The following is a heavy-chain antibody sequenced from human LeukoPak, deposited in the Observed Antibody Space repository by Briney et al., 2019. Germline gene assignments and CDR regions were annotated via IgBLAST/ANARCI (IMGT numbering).Heavy chain of an antibody. CDR3: ATVRRVVSDTWLDI. V-gene: IGHV1-18*01. D-gene: IGHD2-15*01. Sequence: AASVKVSCKASGYPSSDYSSTWGRQAPGQGLGWMGWISAYNGNTDYAQKFQDRVTFTIDTSASTAYLDLRSLRSDDTAVYHCATVRRVVSDTWLDIWGQGTLVTVSS. J-gene: IGHJ5*02. CDR2: ISAYNGNT. CDR1: GYPSSDYS.